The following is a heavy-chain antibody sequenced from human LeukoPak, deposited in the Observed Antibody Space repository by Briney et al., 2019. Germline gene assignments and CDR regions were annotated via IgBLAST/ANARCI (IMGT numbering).Heavy chain of an antibody. V-gene: IGHV3-23*01. CDR1: GFTFSSYG. CDR3: AKGVAVAGPDY. CDR2: ISGSGGST. Sequence: WGSLRLSCTASGFTFSSYGMSWVRQAPGKGLEWVSAISGSGGSTYYADSVKGRFTISRDNSKNTLYLQMNSLRAEDTAVYYCAKGVAVAGPDYWGQGTLVTVSS. J-gene: IGHJ4*02. D-gene: IGHD6-19*01.